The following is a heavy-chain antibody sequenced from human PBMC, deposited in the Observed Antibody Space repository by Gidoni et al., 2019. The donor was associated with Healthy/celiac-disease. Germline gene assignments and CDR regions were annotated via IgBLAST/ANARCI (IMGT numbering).Heavy chain of an antibody. Sequence: EVQLVQSGAEVKKPGESLKISCKGSGYSFTSYWIGWVRQRPGKGLEWMGIIYPGDSDTRYSPSFQGQVTISADKSISTAYLQWSSLKASDTAMYYCARQGELGYCSSTSCYGVSDAFDIWGQGTMVTVSS. CDR1: GYSFTSYW. D-gene: IGHD2-2*01. CDR3: ARQGELGYCSSTSCYGVSDAFDI. V-gene: IGHV5-51*01. CDR2: IYPGDSDT. J-gene: IGHJ3*02.